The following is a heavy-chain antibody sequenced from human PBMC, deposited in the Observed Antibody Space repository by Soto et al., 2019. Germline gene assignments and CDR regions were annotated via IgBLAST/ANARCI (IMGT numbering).Heavy chain of an antibody. CDR3: ARDLFVVVEAASLPDC. Sequence: QVQLVQSGAEVKKPGASVKVSCKASGYSFTNYAMHWVRQAPGHRLEYMGWINPGNGYTTYSQKFQGRVTFTRDTSASTAYMELSSLRSDDTAVYYCARDLFVVVEAASLPDCWGQGTLVTVSS. CDR2: INPGNGYT. V-gene: IGHV1-3*01. J-gene: IGHJ4*02. CDR1: GYSFTNYA. D-gene: IGHD2-15*01.